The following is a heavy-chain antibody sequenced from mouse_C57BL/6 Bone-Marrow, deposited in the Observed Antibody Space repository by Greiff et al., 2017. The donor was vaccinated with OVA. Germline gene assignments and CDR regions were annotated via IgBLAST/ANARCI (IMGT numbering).Heavy chain of an antibody. CDR2: IYPRSGNT. CDR3: ARPYTYAMDY. Sequence: QVHVKQSGAELARPGASVKLSCKASGYTFTSYGISWVKQRTGQGLEWIGEIYPRSGNTYYNEKFKGKATLTADKSSSTAYMELRSLTSEDSAVYFCARPYTYAMDYWGQGTSVTVSS. V-gene: IGHV1-81*01. J-gene: IGHJ4*01. D-gene: IGHD2-10*01. CDR1: GYTFTSYG.